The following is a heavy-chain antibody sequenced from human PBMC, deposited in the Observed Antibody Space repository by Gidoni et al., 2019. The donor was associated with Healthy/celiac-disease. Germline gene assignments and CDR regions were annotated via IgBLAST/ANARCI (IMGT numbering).Heavy chain of an antibody. CDR1: GFTLSSYG. V-gene: IGHV3-30*18. J-gene: IGHJ4*02. CDR2: ISYDGSNK. CDR3: AKAFY. Sequence: QVQLVESGGGVVQPGRSLRLSCAASGFTLSSYGMHWVRQAPGKGLEWVAVISYDGSNKYYADSVKGRFTISRDNSKNTLYLQMNSLRAEDTAVYYCAKAFYWGQGTLVTVSS.